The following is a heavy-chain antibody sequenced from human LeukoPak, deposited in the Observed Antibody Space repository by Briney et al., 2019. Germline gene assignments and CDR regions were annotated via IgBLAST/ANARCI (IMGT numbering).Heavy chain of an antibody. V-gene: IGHV4-34*01. CDR2: INHSGST. CDR3: ARGYGSGSYYGY. D-gene: IGHD3-10*01. CDR1: GGSFSGYY. Sequence: SETLSLTCTLYGGSFSGYYWSWIRQPPGKGLEWIGEINHSGSTNYNPSLKSRVTISVDTSKNQFSLKLNSVTAADTAVYYCARGYGSGSYYGYWGQGTLVTVSS. J-gene: IGHJ4*02.